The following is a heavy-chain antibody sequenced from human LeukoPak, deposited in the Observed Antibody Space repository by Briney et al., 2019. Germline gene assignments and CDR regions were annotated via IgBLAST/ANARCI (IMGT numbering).Heavy chain of an antibody. Sequence: GGSLRLSCAASEFTFSSYSMNWVRQAPGKGLEWVSSISSSSSYIYYADSVKGRFTISRDNAKNSLYLQMNSLRAEDTAVYYCARASTVEDAFDIWGQGTMVTVSS. CDR2: ISSSSSYI. D-gene: IGHD4-17*01. V-gene: IGHV3-21*01. CDR3: ARASTVEDAFDI. CDR1: EFTFSSYS. J-gene: IGHJ3*02.